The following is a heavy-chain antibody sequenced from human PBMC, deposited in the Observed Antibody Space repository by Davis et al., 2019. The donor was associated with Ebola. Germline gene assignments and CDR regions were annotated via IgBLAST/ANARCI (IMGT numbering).Heavy chain of an antibody. V-gene: IGHV5-10-1*01. D-gene: IGHD2-2*01. J-gene: IGHJ4*02. Sequence: KVSCKGSGYSFTNYWISWVRQMPGKGLEWMGRIDPSDSYTNYSPSFQGHVTISADKSISTAYLQWSSLKASDTAMYYCARNFPGTSGIVVVPAAGHFDYWGQGTLVTVSS. CDR1: GYSFTNYW. CDR3: ARNFPGTSGIVVVPAAGHFDY. CDR2: IDPSDSYT.